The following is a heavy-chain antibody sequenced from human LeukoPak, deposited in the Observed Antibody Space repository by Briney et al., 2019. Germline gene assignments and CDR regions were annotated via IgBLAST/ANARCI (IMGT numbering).Heavy chain of an antibody. J-gene: IGHJ4*02. CDR3: ARDAKIDYGDDFDD. Sequence: SETLSLTCTVSGTSMTGYFWNWIRQSPGKGLEWIGYVHYSGETSYNPSLKSRVFVTLDMSNSQFSLKLRSVTAANTAIYYCARDAKIDYGDDFDDWGQGTLVTVSS. D-gene: IGHD4-17*01. V-gene: IGHV4-59*01. CDR1: GTSMTGYF. CDR2: VHYSGET.